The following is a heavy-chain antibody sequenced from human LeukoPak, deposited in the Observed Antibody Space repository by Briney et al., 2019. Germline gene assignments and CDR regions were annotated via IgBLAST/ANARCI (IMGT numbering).Heavy chain of an antibody. CDR2: IYYSGST. Sequence: SETLSLTCTVSGDSVSSSNYYWAWIRQPPGKGLEWIGNIYYSGSTYYNPSLKSRLTISVDTSKNQFSLKLSSVTAADTAVYYCARVFYDSSGYYSPRFDYWGQGTLVTVSS. V-gene: IGHV4-39*07. CDR3: ARVFYDSSGYYSPRFDY. D-gene: IGHD3-22*01. J-gene: IGHJ4*02. CDR1: GDSVSSSNYY.